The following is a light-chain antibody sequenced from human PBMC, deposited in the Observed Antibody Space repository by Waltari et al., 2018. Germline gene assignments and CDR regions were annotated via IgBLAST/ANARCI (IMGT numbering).Light chain of an antibody. Sequence: QSALTQPPSASGSRGQSVTLSCTGTSSAVGAYNYVSWYQQHPGKAPKLIIFEVSKRPSGVPDRFSASKSANTASLTVSGLQAEDEADYYCSSFASNSNGLFGGGTKLTIL. J-gene: IGLJ2*01. CDR1: SSAVGAYNY. CDR3: SSFASNSNGL. V-gene: IGLV2-8*01. CDR2: EVS.